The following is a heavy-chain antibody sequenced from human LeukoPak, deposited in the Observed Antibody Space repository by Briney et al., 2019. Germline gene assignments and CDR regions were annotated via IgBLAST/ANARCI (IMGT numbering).Heavy chain of an antibody. D-gene: IGHD6-6*01. CDR3: ARDIRDMRQLATFDY. CDR1: GFTFTTYA. J-gene: IGHJ4*02. V-gene: IGHV3-23*01. CDR2: ISGSGGGT. Sequence: GGSLRLSCAASGFTFTTYAMSWVRQAPGKGLEWVSTISGSGGGTYFADSVKGRFTISRDNSRNTLYLQMNNLRAEDTAVYYCARDIRDMRQLATFDYWGQGTLVTVSS.